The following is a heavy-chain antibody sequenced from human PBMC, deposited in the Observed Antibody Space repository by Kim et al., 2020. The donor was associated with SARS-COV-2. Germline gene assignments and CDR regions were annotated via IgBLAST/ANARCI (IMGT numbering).Heavy chain of an antibody. V-gene: IGHV3-21*01. CDR3: ARGTNY. CDR2: STSYM. Sequence: STSYMDYEDSEKGRFTISRDNAKNSLYLQMNSLRAEDTAVYYCARGTNYWGQRTLVTVSS. J-gene: IGHJ4*02.